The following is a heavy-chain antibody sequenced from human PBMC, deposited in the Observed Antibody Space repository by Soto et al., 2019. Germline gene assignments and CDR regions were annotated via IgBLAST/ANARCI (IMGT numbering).Heavy chain of an antibody. CDR2: IYYRGNA. CDR3: ARREGLATISYYFDF. Sequence: SETLSLTCSVSDDSINSDKYYWGWIRQPPGKGLEWIGSIYYRGNAYYNPSLQTRVTISLDKSRSQFSLKLNSVTAADSAVYFCARREGLATISYYFDFWGPGALVNLSS. CDR1: DDSINSDKYY. D-gene: IGHD6-19*01. J-gene: IGHJ4*02. V-gene: IGHV4-39*01.